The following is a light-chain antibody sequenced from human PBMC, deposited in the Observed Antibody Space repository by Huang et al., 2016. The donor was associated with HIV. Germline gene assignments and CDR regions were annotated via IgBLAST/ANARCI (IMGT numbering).Light chain of an antibody. V-gene: IGKV2-28*01. Sequence: DIVMTQSPLSLPVTPGEPASISCRSSQSLLHSNGYNYLDWYLQKPGQSPQLLIDLGSNRASGVPDRFSGSGSGTDFTLKINRVEAEDVGVYYCMQALQTPLTFGQGTKLEIK. J-gene: IGKJ2*01. CDR3: MQALQTPLT. CDR2: LGS. CDR1: QSLLHSNGYNY.